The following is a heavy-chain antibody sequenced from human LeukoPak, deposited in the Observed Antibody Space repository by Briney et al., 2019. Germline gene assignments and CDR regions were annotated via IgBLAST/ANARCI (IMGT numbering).Heavy chain of an antibody. CDR3: AKNCGNYFEY. V-gene: IGHV3-30*02. CDR2: IRYDDSTK. Sequence: GGSLRLSCAASGFPFSSYDMHWVRQAPGKGLEWVAYIRYDDSTKYYADSVRGRFTISRDSSKNTLLLQMNSLKAEDTAIYYCAKNCGNYFEYWGQGTLVIVSS. J-gene: IGHJ4*02. CDR1: GFPFSSYD. D-gene: IGHD2-21*01.